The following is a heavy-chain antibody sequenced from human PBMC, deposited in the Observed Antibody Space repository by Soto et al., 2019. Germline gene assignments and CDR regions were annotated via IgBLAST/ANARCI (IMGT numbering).Heavy chain of an antibody. J-gene: IGHJ6*02. CDR2: IKSKTDGGTT. Sequence: GGSLRLSCAASGFTFSNAWMNWVRQAPGKGLEWVGRIKSKTDGGTTDYAAPVKGRFTISRDDSKNTLYLQMNSLKTEDTAVYYCTTELRGHYYYYGMDVWGQGTTVTVSS. CDR3: TTELRGHYYYYGMDV. CDR1: GFTFSNAW. D-gene: IGHD3-3*01. V-gene: IGHV3-15*07.